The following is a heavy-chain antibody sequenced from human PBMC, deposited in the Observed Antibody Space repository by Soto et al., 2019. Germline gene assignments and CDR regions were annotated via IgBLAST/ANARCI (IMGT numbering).Heavy chain of an antibody. CDR3: ARTSAAGKYYYGMDV. CDR1: GYSFTSYW. CDR2: IYPGDSDT. J-gene: IGHJ6*01. Sequence: PGEPLKISCQGSGYSFTSYWIGWVRQLPGKDLEWMGIIYPGDSDTRYSPSFQGQVTISADKSISTAYLQWSSLKASDTAMYYCARTSAAGKYYYGMDVWGQGTTVTVSS. V-gene: IGHV5-51*01. D-gene: IGHD6-13*01.